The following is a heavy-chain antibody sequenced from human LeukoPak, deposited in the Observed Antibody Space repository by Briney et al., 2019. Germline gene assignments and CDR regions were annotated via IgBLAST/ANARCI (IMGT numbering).Heavy chain of an antibody. J-gene: IGHJ4*02. Sequence: PSETLSLTCDVSGDSIYTYYWSWIRQPAGKGLEWIGRVHTSGSTTYNPSLKSRLTLSQDTSKNQVYLRLTSVTAADTAVYYCARDGGGNRNFDYWGQGTLVTVSS. D-gene: IGHD4-23*01. V-gene: IGHV4-4*07. CDR2: VHTSGST. CDR3: ARDGGGNRNFDY. CDR1: GDSIYTYY.